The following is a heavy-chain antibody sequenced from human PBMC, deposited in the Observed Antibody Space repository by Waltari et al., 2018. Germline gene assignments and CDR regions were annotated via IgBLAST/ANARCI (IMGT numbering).Heavy chain of an antibody. J-gene: IGHJ4*02. D-gene: IGHD2-2*01. V-gene: IGHV3-23*01. CDR1: GFTFSSSA. CDR2: ISGSGGST. Sequence: EVQLLESGGGLVQPGGSLSLSCAASGFTFSSSAMSWVRQAPGKGLEWVSAISGSGGSTYYADSVKGRFTISRDNSKNTLYLQMNSLRAEDTAVYYCANFRADAAGPDYWGQGTLVTVSS. CDR3: ANFRADAAGPDY.